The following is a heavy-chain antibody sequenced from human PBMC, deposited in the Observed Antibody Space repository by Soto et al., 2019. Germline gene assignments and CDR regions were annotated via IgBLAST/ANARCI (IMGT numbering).Heavy chain of an antibody. CDR3: AISTGGTANGMGV. Sequence: EVQVVESGGGLVQPGRSLRLSCAASGFSFDDYAMHWVRQAPGKGLEWVSGISWNSGTIGYADSVKGRFTISRDNDKNSLYLQMNSLRAEDTALYYCAISTGGTANGMGVWGQGTTVTVSS. CDR2: ISWNSGTI. CDR1: GFSFDDYA. V-gene: IGHV3-9*01. J-gene: IGHJ6*02. D-gene: IGHD2-8*02.